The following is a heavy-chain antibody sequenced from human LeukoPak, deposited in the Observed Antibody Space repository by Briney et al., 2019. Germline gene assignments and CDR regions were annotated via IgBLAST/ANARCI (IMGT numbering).Heavy chain of an antibody. CDR2: IRYDGSKK. D-gene: IGHD5-18*01. J-gene: IGHJ4*02. V-gene: IGHV3-30*02. CDR1: GFTFSSYG. CDR3: AKDLRGYSYGYFTDY. Sequence: PGGSLRLSCAASGFTFSSYGMHWVRQAPGKGLEWVAFIRYDGSKKYYADSVKGRFTISRDNSKNTLYLQMNSLRAEDTAVYYCAKDLRGYSYGYFTDYWGQGTPVTVSS.